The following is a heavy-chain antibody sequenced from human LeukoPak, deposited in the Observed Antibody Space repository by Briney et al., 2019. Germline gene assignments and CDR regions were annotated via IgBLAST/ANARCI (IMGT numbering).Heavy chain of an antibody. Sequence: PSETLSLTCTVSGGSISSYYWSWIRQPAGKGLEWIGRIYTSGSTNFNPSLKSRVTMLVDTSKNQFSLKLSSVTAADTAVYYCARTVSSSWYGYGMDVWGQGTTVTVSS. J-gene: IGHJ6*02. CDR3: ARTVSSSWYGYGMDV. D-gene: IGHD6-13*01. CDR1: GGSISSYY. V-gene: IGHV4-4*07. CDR2: IYTSGST.